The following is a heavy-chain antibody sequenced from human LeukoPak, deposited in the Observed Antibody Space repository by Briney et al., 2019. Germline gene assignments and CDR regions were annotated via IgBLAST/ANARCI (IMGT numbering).Heavy chain of an antibody. Sequence: ASVKVSCKASGYTFIDYYIHWVRQAPGQGLEWMGWINPNSGGTNSAQKFQGRVTMTRDTSISTAYMELSRLRSDDTAVYYCARESFSTVTSATDAFDIWGQGTMVTVSS. CDR1: GYTFIDYY. D-gene: IGHD4-17*01. V-gene: IGHV1-2*02. J-gene: IGHJ3*02. CDR2: INPNSGGT. CDR3: ARESFSTVTSATDAFDI.